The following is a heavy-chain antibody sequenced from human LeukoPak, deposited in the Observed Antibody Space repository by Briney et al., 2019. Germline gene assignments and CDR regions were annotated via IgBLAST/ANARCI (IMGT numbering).Heavy chain of an antibody. D-gene: IGHD1-26*01. CDR3: ARGNLGGATPYDAFDI. CDR2: IIPIFGTA. CDR1: GGTFSSYA. J-gene: IGHJ3*02. Sequence: SVKVSCKASGGTFSSYAISWVRQAPGQGLEWMGGIIPIFGTANYAQKFQGRVTITTDESTSTAYMELSSLRSEDTAVYYCARGNLGGATPYDAFDIWGQGTMVTVSS. V-gene: IGHV1-69*05.